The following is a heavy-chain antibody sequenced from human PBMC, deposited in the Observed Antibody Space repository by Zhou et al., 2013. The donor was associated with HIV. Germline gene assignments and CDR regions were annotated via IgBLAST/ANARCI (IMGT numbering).Heavy chain of an antibody. J-gene: IGHJ6*02. CDR2: FDPEDVMT. CDR3: GRDGEVATIRGLYYYGMDV. CDR1: GYTFTSYY. Sequence: QVQLVQSGAEVKKPGASVKVSCKASGYTFTSYYMHWVRQAPGQGLEWMGGFDPEDVMTVYAQKFEGRVTLTQDASSDTAYMSMSGLTSDDTAVYYCGRDGEVATIRGLYYYGMDVWGQGTTVTVSS. V-gene: IGHV1-24*01. D-gene: IGHD5-12*01.